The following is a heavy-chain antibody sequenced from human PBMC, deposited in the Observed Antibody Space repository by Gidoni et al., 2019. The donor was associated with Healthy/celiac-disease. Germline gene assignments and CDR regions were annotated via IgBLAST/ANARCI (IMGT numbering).Heavy chain of an antibody. CDR3: ARQWATGYQPAVFDY. CDR2: INHSGST. Sequence: QVQLQQWGAGLLKPSETLSLTCAVYGGSLSGYYWSWIRQPPGKGLEWIGEINHSGSTNYNPSLKSRVNISVDTSKNQFSLKLSSVTAADTAVYYCARQWATGYQPAVFDYWGQGTLVTVSS. CDR1: GGSLSGYY. J-gene: IGHJ4*02. V-gene: IGHV4-34*01. D-gene: IGHD3-9*01.